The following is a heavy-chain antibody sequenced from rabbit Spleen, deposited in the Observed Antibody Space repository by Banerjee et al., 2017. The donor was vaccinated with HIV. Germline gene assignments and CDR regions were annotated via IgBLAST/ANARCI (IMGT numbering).Heavy chain of an antibody. CDR2: IEGGSSAFS. Sequence: QSLEESGGGLVKPGASLTLTCKASGFSFSYSDYMCWVRQAPGKGLEWIACIEGGSSAFSYFASWAKGRFTISKTSSTTVTLQMTSLTAADTATYFCARDRVASAADVIGWNFGWWGQGTLVTVS. V-gene: IGHV1S40*01. J-gene: IGHJ3*01. CDR3: ARDRVASAADVIGWNFGW. CDR1: GFSFSYSDY. D-gene: IGHD4-1*01.